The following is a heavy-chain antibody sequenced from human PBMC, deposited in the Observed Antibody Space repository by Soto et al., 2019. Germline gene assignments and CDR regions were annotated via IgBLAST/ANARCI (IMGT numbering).Heavy chain of an antibody. D-gene: IGHD2-15*01. CDR2: IYPGDSDT. V-gene: IGHV5-51*01. J-gene: IGHJ4*02. CDR3: ARSLGYCSGGSCPGSVDY. CDR1: GYSFTSYW. Sequence: GESLKISCQGSGYSFTSYWIGWVRQMPGKGLEWMGIIYPGDSDTRYSPSFQGQVTISADKSISTAYLQWSSLKASDTAMYYCARSLGYCSGGSCPGSVDYWGQGTLVTVSS.